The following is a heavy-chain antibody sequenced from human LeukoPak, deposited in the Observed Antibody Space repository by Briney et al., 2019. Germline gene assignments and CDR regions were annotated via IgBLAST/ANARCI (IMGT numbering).Heavy chain of an antibody. J-gene: IGHJ5*02. V-gene: IGHV4-61*02. CDR1: GGSISNGNYL. CDR3: ARDVYAGGAVYWFDP. Sequence: NASETLSFTCTVSGGSISNGNYLWRWIRQPARRGLECIGRIYTTGSTNYNPSLKSRVTISVDTSKNQFSLSLSSVTAADTAVYYCARDVYAGGAVYWFDPWGQGTLVTVSS. CDR2: IYTTGST. D-gene: IGHD3-16*01.